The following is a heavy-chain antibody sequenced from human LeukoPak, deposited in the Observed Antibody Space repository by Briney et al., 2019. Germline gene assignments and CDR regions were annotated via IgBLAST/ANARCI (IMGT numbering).Heavy chain of an antibody. CDR3: ARDSMVRGVIIEGS. D-gene: IGHD3-10*01. V-gene: IGHV4-30-4*01. CDR2: IYYSGGT. J-gene: IGHJ4*02. Sequence: PSQTQSLTCTVSGGSISSGDYYWSWIRQPPGKGLEWIGYIYYSGGTYYNPSLKSRVTISVDTSKNQFSLKLSSVTAADTAVYYCARDSMVRGVIIEGSWGQGTLVAVSS. CDR1: GGSISSGDYY.